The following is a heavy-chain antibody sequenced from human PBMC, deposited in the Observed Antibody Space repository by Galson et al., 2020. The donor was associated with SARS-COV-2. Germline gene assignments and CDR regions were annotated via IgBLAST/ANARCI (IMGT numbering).Heavy chain of an antibody. D-gene: IGHD1-7*01. CDR1: GYTLTELS. J-gene: IGHJ4*02. CDR2: FDPEDGET. CDR3: ATAGVNWNYYSYFDY. V-gene: IGHV1-24*01. Sequence: ASVKVSCKVSGYTLTELSMHWVRQAPGKGLEWMGGFDPEDGETIYAQKFQGRVTMTEDTSTDTAYMELSSLRSEDTAVYYCATAGVNWNYYSYFDYWGQGTLVTVSS.